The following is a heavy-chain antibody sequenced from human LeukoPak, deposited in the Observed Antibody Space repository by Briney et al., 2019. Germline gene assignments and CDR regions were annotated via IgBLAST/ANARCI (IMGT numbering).Heavy chain of an antibody. CDR1: GYIFTSYW. V-gene: IGHV5-51*01. J-gene: IGHJ4*02. Sequence: GESLKISCKASGYIFTSYWIGWVRQMPGKGLEWMGIIYPGDSGTRYSPSFQGQVTISADKSISTAHLHWSSLKASDTAMYYCARLDSSGFYYSNYWGQGTLVTVSS. D-gene: IGHD3-22*01. CDR3: ARLDSSGFYYSNY. CDR2: IYPGDSGT.